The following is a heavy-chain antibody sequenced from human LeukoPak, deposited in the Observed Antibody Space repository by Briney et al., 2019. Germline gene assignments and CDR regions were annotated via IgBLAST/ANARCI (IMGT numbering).Heavy chain of an antibody. J-gene: IGHJ4*02. CDR2: IYYSGST. D-gene: IGHD3-10*01. V-gene: IGHV4-59*01. CDR3: ARSGRAGPDY. CDR1: GGSISSYY. Sequence: SETLSLTCTVSGGSISSYYWSWIRQPPGKGLEWIGYIYYSGSTNYNPSLKNRVTISVDTSKNQFSLKLSSVTAADTAVYYCARSGRAGPDYWGQGTLVTVSS.